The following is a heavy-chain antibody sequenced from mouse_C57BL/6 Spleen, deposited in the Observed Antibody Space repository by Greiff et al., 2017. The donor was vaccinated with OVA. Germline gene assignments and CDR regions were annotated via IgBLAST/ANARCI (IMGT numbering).Heavy chain of an antibody. CDR1: GYTFTDYY. CDR2: IYPGSGNT. J-gene: IGHJ1*03. CDR3: ARSRDYDGYWYFDV. D-gene: IGHD2-4*01. V-gene: IGHV1-76*01. Sequence: QVHVKQSGAELVRPGASVKLSCKASGYTFTDYYINWVKQRPGQGLEWIARIYPGSGNTYYNEKFKGKATLTAEKSSSTAYMQLSSLTSEDSAVYFCARSRDYDGYWYFDVWGTGTTVTVSS.